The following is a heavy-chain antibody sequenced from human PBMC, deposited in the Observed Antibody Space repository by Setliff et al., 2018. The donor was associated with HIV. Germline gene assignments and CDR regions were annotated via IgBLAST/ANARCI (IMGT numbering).Heavy chain of an antibody. CDR1: GESFSAYY. CDR2: INHSGST. D-gene: IGHD6-19*01. J-gene: IGHJ4*02. CDR3: AREPSPSQWQPLYFDV. Sequence: SETLSLTCAVYGESFSAYYWSWIRQPPGKGLEWIGQINHSGSTNYNPSLKTRVSISIDTSKNQFSLKLTSVTAADSAVYYCAREPSPSQWQPLYFDVWGRGILVTVSS. V-gene: IGHV4-34*01.